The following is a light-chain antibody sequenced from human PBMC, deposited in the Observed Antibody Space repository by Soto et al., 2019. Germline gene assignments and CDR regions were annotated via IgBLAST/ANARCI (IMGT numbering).Light chain of an antibody. J-gene: IGLJ2*01. V-gene: IGLV2-14*01. CDR2: EVT. CDR1: SNDIGAYDS. CDR3: SSYTSSNTLL. Sequence: SALTQPASVSGSPGQSITISCTGTSNDIGAYDSVSWYQQHPGKAPKLLIYEVTTRPSGVSNRFSGSKSGNTASLTISGLQPEDETDYFCSSYTSSNTLLFGGGTKLTVL.